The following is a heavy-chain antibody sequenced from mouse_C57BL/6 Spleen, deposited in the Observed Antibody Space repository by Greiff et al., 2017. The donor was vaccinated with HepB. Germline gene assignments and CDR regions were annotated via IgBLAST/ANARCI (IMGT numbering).Heavy chain of an antibody. CDR1: GYTFTSYW. CDR3: ARMYGNAWFAD. Sequence: QVHAKQPGAELVKPGASVKMSCKASGYTFTSYWITWVKQRPGQGLEWIGDIYPGSGSTNYNEKFKSKATLTVDTSSSTAYMQLSSLTSEDSAVYYCARMYGNAWFADWGQGTLVTVSA. V-gene: IGHV1-55*01. D-gene: IGHD2-10*02. CDR2: IYPGSGST. J-gene: IGHJ3*01.